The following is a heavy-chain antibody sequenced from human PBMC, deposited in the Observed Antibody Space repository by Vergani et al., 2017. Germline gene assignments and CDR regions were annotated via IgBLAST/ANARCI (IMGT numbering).Heavy chain of an antibody. CDR2: INPSGGHT. CDR1: AYTFSNYY. CDR3: ARGDYGILTGYRY. Sequence: QVQVVQSGAEVKKSGASVKVSCKTSAYTFSNYYMHWVRQAPGQGLEGMGIINPSGGHTNYAQKFQGRVTMTRDTSTSTVYMELSSLRSEDTAIYYWARGDYGILTGYRYWGQGTLVTVSA. J-gene: IGHJ4*02. D-gene: IGHD3-9*01. V-gene: IGHV1-46*03.